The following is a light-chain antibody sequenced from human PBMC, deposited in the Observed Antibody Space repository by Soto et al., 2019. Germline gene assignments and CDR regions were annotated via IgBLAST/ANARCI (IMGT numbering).Light chain of an antibody. CDR3: QQYDTSPPRYT. CDR1: QSVDSIY. Sequence: EIVLTQSPGTLSLSPGERATLSCRASQSVDSIYLTWYQQKPCQPPRLLIYSASTRAAGVPSRFSGSGSGTYSTLTISSLESEDFAVYYCQQYDTSPPRYTFGQGTNLEIK. V-gene: IGKV3-20*01. J-gene: IGKJ2*01. CDR2: SAS.